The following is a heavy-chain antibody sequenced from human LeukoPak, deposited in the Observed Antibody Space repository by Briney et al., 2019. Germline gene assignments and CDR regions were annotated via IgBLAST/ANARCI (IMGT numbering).Heavy chain of an antibody. Sequence: GRSLRLSCAASGFTFSSYGMHWVRRAPGKGLEWVAVMWFDGSNIYYADSVKGRFTISRDNSKNTLYLQMNSLRAEDTAVYYCAKDLDNNSGSGSIDYWGQGTLVTVSS. CDR2: MWFDGSNI. V-gene: IGHV3-33*06. D-gene: IGHD3-10*01. J-gene: IGHJ4*02. CDR3: AKDLDNNSGSGSIDY. CDR1: GFTFSSYG.